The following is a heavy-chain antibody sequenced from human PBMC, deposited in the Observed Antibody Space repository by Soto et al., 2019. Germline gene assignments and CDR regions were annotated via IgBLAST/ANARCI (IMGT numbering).Heavy chain of an antibody. CDR3: ARVGSCLSPSCLSYGMDV. CDR1: GGDFKNFI. D-gene: IGHD2-2*01. Sequence: VQLVQSGAEVRKPGSSVRVSCKASGGDFKNFIIAWVRQAPGHGLEWMGGVIPIFGTPNFVQKFQDRVTITADEATSTTYMELRSLRSEDSAVYCFARVGSCLSPSCLSYGMDVWGQGTTVIVSS. J-gene: IGHJ6*02. CDR2: VIPIFGTP. V-gene: IGHV1-69*01.